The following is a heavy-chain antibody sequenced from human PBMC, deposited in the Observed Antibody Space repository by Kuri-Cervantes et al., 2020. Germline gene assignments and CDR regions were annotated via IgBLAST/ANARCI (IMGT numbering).Heavy chain of an antibody. J-gene: IGHJ4*02. D-gene: IGHD1-26*01. CDR1: GGSFSGYY. CDR2: INHSGST. V-gene: IGHV4-34*01. Sequence: GSLRLSCAVYGGSFSGYYWSWIRQPPGKGLEWIGEINHSGSTNYNPSLKSRVTISVDTSKNQFSLKLSSVTAADTAVYYCARKLIVGSRDFDYWGQGTLVTVSS. CDR3: ARKLIVGSRDFDY.